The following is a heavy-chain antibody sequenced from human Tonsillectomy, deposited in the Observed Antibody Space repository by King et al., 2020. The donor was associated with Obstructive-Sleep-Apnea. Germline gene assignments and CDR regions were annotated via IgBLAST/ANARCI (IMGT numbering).Heavy chain of an antibody. J-gene: IGHJ4*02. CDR2: ISWNSGSI. D-gene: IGHD6-13*01. Sequence: VQLVESGRGLVQPGRSLRLSCAASGFTFDDYAMHWVRQAPGKGLEWVSCISWNSGSIGYADSVKGRFTISRDNAKNSLHLQMNSLRAEDTALYYCAKGGYSSRWNWGQGTLVTVSS. CDR3: AKGGYSSRWN. CDR1: GFTFDDYA. V-gene: IGHV3-9*01.